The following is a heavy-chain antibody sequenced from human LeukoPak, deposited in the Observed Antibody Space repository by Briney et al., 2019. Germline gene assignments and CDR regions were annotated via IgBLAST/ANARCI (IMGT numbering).Heavy chain of an antibody. Sequence: SETLSLTCTVSGGSISSSSYYWGWIRQPPGKGLEWIGSIYYSGSTYYNPSLKSRVTISVDTSKNQFSLKLSSVTAADTAVYYCARDRNYDSSGYLPGPSYYYGMDVWGQGTTVTVSS. J-gene: IGHJ6*02. CDR1: GGSISSSSYY. V-gene: IGHV4-39*07. CDR2: IYYSGST. CDR3: ARDRNYDSSGYLPGPSYYYGMDV. D-gene: IGHD3-22*01.